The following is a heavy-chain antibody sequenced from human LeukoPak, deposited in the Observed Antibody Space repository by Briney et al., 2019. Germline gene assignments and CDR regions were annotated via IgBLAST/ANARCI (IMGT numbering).Heavy chain of an antibody. J-gene: IGHJ4*02. CDR1: GGSISSYY. V-gene: IGHV4-4*07. CDR3: AREGTYCSRTSCYDSFLDY. CDR2: IYTSGST. Sequence: SETLSLTCTVSGGSISSYYWSWIRQPAGKGLEWIGRIYTSGSTNYNPSLKTRVTMSVDTSKNQFSLRLSSVTAADTAVYYCAREGTYCSRTSCYDSFLDYWGQGTLVTVSS. D-gene: IGHD2-2*01.